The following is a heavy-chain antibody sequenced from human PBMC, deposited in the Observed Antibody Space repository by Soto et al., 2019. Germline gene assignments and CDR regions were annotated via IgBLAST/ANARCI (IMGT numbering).Heavy chain of an antibody. V-gene: IGHV3-74*01. D-gene: IGHD6-19*01. CDR2: INGDGTTT. CDR1: GFTFSSYW. CDR3: ARGPPGTPVAGTAGY. J-gene: IGHJ4*02. Sequence: EVELVESGGGLVQPGGSLRLSCSASGFTFSSYWMHWVRQVPGKALLWVSRINGDGTTTTYADSVKGRFSISRDNAKNTLYLQMNSLRAEDTAVYYCARGPPGTPVAGTAGYWGQGTLVTVSS.